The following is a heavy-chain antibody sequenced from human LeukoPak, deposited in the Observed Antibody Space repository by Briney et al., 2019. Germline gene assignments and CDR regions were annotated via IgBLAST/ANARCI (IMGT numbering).Heavy chain of an antibody. V-gene: IGHV1-8*01. D-gene: IGHD6-6*01. CDR2: MSPNSGDT. CDR3: ARGVEYSSSVGDY. CDR1: GYTFTSYD. Sequence: ASVKVSCKASGYTFTSYDFNWVRQATGQRPEWMGWMSPNSGDTGYAQKFQDRVTMTRNTSISTAYMELSSLRSEDTAVYYCARGVEYSSSVGDYWGQGTLVTVSS. J-gene: IGHJ4*02.